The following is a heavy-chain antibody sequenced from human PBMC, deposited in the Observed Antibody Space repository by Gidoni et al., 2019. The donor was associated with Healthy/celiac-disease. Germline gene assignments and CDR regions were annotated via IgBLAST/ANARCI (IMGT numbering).Heavy chain of an antibody. CDR3: ARITGTANYFDY. Sequence: QVTLKESGPALVKPTQTLTLTCTFSGFSLSTSGMRVSWIRQPPGKALEWLARIDWDDDKFYSTSLKTRLTISKDTSKNQVVLTMTNMDPVDTATYYCARITGTANYFDYWGQGTLVTVSS. V-gene: IGHV2-70*04. J-gene: IGHJ4*02. D-gene: IGHD1-1*01. CDR1: GFSLSTSGMR. CDR2: IDWDDDK.